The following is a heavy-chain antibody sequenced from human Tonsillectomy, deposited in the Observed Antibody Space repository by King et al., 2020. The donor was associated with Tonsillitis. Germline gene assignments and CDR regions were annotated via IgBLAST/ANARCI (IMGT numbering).Heavy chain of an antibody. D-gene: IGHD2-15*01. J-gene: IGHJ6*02. CDR1: GYSFTSYW. CDR3: ARSGSTDYYGMDV. Sequence: QLVQSGAEVKKPGESLKISCKGSGYSFTSYWIGWVRQMPGKGLEWMGIIYPGDSDTRYSPSFQVQFTIPADKSISTAYLQRSSLKASDTAMYYCARSGSTDYYGMDVWGQGTTVTVSS. V-gene: IGHV5-51*01. CDR2: IYPGDSDT.